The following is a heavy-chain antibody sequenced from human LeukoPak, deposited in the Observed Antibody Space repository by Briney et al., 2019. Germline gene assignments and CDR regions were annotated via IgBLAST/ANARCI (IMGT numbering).Heavy chain of an antibody. J-gene: IGHJ3*02. Sequence: SETLSLTCAVSGYSISSNNWWAWIRQPPGKVLELIGYIYYRANSYYKHYNPSLTSRVTMSVDTSKNQFSLKLDSVTEIDTAMYYCARNQAVAANRGAFDIWGQGTMVTVSS. D-gene: IGHD6-19*01. CDR1: GYSISSNNW. CDR3: ARNQAVAANRGAFDI. CDR2: IYYRANS. V-gene: IGHV4-28*01.